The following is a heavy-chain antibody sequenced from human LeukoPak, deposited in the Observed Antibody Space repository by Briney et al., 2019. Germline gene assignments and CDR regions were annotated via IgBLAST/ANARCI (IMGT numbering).Heavy chain of an antibody. J-gene: IGHJ5*02. CDR3: ARGIGYDYVWGSYRSHANWFDP. D-gene: IGHD3-16*02. CDR1: GGSFSGYY. CDR2: INHSGST. Sequence: SETLSLTCAVYGGSFSGYYWSWIRQPPGEGLEWIGEINHSGSTNYNPSLKSRVTISVDTSKNQFSLKLSSVTAADTAVYYCARGIGYDYVWGSYRSHANWFDPWGQGTLVTVSS. V-gene: IGHV4-34*01.